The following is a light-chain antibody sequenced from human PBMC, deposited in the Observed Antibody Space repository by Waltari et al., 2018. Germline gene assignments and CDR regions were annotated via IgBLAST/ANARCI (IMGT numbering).Light chain of an antibody. CDR1: SSDVGGFTA. CDR2: GVT. Sequence: HSALTQPASVSGSPGQSITIPCTGTSSDVGGFTAVSWYQQHPGKAPKIVIYGVTRCPQGVSNRFSGSKSGNTATLTISGLQAEDEAEYYCCSYTTSNTYVFGTGTKVTVL. J-gene: IGLJ1*01. CDR3: CSYTTSNTYV. V-gene: IGLV2-14*03.